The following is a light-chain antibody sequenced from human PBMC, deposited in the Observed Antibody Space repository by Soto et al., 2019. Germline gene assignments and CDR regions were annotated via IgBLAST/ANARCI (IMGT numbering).Light chain of an antibody. Sequence: SYELTQPPSVSVSPGQTASITCSGDKLGDKYACWYQQKPGQSPVLVIYQNNKRPSGIPERFSGSNFGNTATLTISGTQAMDEADYYCQAWDSSTVVFCGGTKVNVL. CDR1: KLGDKY. J-gene: IGLJ2*01. CDR2: QNN. CDR3: QAWDSSTVV. V-gene: IGLV3-1*01.